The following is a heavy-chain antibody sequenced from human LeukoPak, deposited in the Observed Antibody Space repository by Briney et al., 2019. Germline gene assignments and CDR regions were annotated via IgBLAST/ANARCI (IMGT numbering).Heavy chain of an antibody. D-gene: IGHD1-26*01. CDR1: GGSFSGYY. V-gene: IGHV4-34*01. Sequence: SETLSLTCAVYGGSFSGYYWSWIRQPPGKGLEWIGEINHSGSTNYNPSLKSRVTISVDTSKNQFSLKLSSVTAADTAVYYCGGVGELPTSLHGAFDIWGQGTMVTVSS. J-gene: IGHJ3*02. CDR3: GGVGELPTSLHGAFDI. CDR2: INHSGST.